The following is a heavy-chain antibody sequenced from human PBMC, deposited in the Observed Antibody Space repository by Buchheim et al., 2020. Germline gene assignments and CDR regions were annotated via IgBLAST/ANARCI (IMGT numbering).Heavy chain of an antibody. D-gene: IGHD3-3*01. CDR2: ISYDGSNK. J-gene: IGHJ4*02. CDR3: ARGGYSYYDFWSCYYPLVY. CDR1: GFTFSSYA. Sequence: QVQLVESGGGVVQPGRSLRLSCAASGFTFSSYAMHWVRQAPGKGLEWVAVISYDGSNKYYADSVKGRFTISRDNSKNKLYLQMNSLRAEDTAVYYCARGGYSYYDFWSCYYPLVYWGQGTL. V-gene: IGHV3-30-3*01.